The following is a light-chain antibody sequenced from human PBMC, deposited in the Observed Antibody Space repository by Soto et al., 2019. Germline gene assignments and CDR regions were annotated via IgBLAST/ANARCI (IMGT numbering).Light chain of an antibody. V-gene: IGLV2-14*01. CDR1: SSDIGSYNY. J-gene: IGLJ1*01. Sequence: QSALTQPASVSGSPGQSTTISCTGTSSDIGSYNYVSWYQQHPGRAPRLMIYEVNNRPSGVSNRFSGSKSGNTASLTISGLQAEDEADYCCSSYTTSTTYVFGPGTKLTVL. CDR3: SSYTTSTTYV. CDR2: EVN.